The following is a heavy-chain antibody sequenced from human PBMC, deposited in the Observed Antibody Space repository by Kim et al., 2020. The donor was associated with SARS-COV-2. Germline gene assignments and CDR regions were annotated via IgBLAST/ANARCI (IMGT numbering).Heavy chain of an antibody. CDR3: ARRNLGNDYYGSGRPSSLGAFDI. CDR2: INHSGST. J-gene: IGHJ3*02. D-gene: IGHD3-10*01. CDR1: GGSFSGYY. Sequence: SETLSLTCAVYGGSFSGYYWSWIRQPPGKGLEWIGEINHSGSTNYNPSLKSRVTISVDTSKNQFSLKLSSVTAADTAVYYCARRNLGNDYYGSGRPSSLGAFDIWGQGTMVTVSS. V-gene: IGHV4-34*01.